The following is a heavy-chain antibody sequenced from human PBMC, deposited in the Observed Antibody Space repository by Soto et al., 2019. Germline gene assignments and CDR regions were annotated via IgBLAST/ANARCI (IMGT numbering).Heavy chain of an antibody. J-gene: IGHJ5*02. Sequence: PGGSLRLSCAASGFTLSNYGMHWVRQAPRKGLEWVAVLWYDGRTEYYADSVKGRFTISRDKSKNTLYLEMNSRRAEDTATYYCARDSNDYGDRRDDRFDPWGQGTPVTVSS. CDR2: LWYDGRTE. V-gene: IGHV3-33*01. D-gene: IGHD4-17*01. CDR3: ARDSNDYGDRRDDRFDP. CDR1: GFTLSNYG.